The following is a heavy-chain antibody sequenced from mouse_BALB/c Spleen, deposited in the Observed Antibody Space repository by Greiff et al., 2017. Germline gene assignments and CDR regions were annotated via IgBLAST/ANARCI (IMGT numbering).Heavy chain of an antibody. J-gene: IGHJ3*01. Sequence: EVKLMESGPGLVKPSQSLSLTCTVTGYSITSDYAWNWIRQFPGNQLEWMGHISYSGSTSYNPSLKSRISITRDTSKNQFFLPLNSVTTDDTATYYCARARATAWFAYWGQGTLVTVSA. CDR1: GYSITSDYA. V-gene: IGHV3-2*02. D-gene: IGHD3-1*01. CDR2: ISYSGST. CDR3: ARARATAWFAY.